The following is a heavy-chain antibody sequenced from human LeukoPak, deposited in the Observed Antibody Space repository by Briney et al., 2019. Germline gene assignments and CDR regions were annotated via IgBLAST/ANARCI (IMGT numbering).Heavy chain of an antibody. D-gene: IGHD6-13*01. CDR3: ARNGSSSWTRFDL. Sequence: PGGSLRLSCEASGFTVSSNYMSWVRQAPGQGLEWVSVIYSGGSTYYADSVKGRFTISRDNSKNTLYLQMNSLRAEDTAVYYCARNGSSSWTRFDLWGRGTLVTVSS. CDR2: IYSGGST. J-gene: IGHJ2*01. CDR1: GFTVSSNY. V-gene: IGHV3-66*01.